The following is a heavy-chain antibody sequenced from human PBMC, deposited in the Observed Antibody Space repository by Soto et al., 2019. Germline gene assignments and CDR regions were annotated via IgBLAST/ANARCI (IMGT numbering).Heavy chain of an antibody. D-gene: IGHD6-19*01. V-gene: IGHV4-30-4*01. CDR3: AALHSSGWPGPEYFQH. J-gene: IGHJ1*01. CDR2: IYYSGST. CDR1: GGSISSGDYY. Sequence: SETLSLTCTVSGGSISSGDYYWSWIRQPPGKGLEWIGDIYYSGSTYYNPSLKSRVTISVDTSKNQFSLKLSSVTAADTAVYYCAALHSSGWPGPEYFQHWGQGTLVTVSS.